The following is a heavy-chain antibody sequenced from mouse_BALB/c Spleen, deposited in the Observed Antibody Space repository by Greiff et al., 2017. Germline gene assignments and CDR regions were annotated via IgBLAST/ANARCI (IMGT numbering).Heavy chain of an antibody. CDR3: ARSGYGSSYAMDY. CDR2: INPSSGYT. J-gene: IGHJ4*01. Sequence: VQLVESGAELARPGASVKMSCKASGYTFTSYTMHWVKQRPGQGLEWIGYINPSSGYTNYNQKFKDKATLTADKSSSTAYMQLSSLTSEDSAVYYCARSGYGSSYAMDYWGQGTSVTVSS. CDR1: GYTFTSYT. D-gene: IGHD2-10*02. V-gene: IGHV1-4*01.